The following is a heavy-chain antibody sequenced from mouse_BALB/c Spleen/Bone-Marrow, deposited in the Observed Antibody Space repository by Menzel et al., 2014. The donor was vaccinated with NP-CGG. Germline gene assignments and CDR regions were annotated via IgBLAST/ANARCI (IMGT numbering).Heavy chain of an antibody. Sequence: EVQLVESGGGLVKPGGSLKLSCAASGFAFSSYDMSWVRQTPEKRLEWVAYISSGGGSTYYPDTVKGRFTISRDNAKNTLYLQMSSLKSEDTAMYYCARHEDGYYDAMDHWGQGTSVTVSS. D-gene: IGHD2-3*01. J-gene: IGHJ4*01. V-gene: IGHV5-12-1*01. CDR3: ARHEDGYYDAMDH. CDR1: GFAFSSYD. CDR2: ISSGGGST.